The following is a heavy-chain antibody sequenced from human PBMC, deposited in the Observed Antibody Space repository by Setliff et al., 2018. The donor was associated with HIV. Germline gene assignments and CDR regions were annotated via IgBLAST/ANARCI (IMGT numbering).Heavy chain of an antibody. CDR3: APGEGVASTYYHD. V-gene: IGHV4-59*02. D-gene: IGHD3-3*01. Sequence: SETLSLTCTVSDDSVSTFYWNWNRQPPGKGLEWIGFIHHTGSTVSNPSLKSRFTILMDLSRNQLSLHLSSVTTADTAVYFCAPGEGVASTYYHDLGQGTQVTVSS. J-gene: IGHJ4*01. CDR2: IHHTGST. CDR1: DDSVSTFY.